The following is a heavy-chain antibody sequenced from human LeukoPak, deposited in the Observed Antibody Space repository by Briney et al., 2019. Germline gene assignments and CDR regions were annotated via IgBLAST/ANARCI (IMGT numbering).Heavy chain of an antibody. D-gene: IGHD2-15*01. CDR2: ISSSSSYI. CDR1: GITFSSYS. CDR3: ARVGYCSGGSCYPSYYYYYGMDV. J-gene: IGHJ6*02. Sequence: GGSLRLSCAASGITFSSYSMNWVRQAPGKGLEWVSSISSSSSYIYYADSVKGRFTISRDNAKNSMYLQMNSLRAEDTAVYYCARVGYCSGGSCYPSYYYYYGMDVWGQGTTVTVSS. V-gene: IGHV3-21*01.